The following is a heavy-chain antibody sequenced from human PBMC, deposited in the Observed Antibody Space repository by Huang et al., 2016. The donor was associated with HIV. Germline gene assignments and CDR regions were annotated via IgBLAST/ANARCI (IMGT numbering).Heavy chain of an antibody. CDR2: ISDDRSSK. V-gene: IGHV3-30*18. CDR3: AKGAAVAGGGLDY. J-gene: IGHJ4*02. Sequence: QVQLVESGGGVAQSGRSLRLSCAASGFSFSSYDMHWVRQGPDKGLEWVSFISDDRSSKKFADSGKGRFTISRDNSKSILYLEMNNLRPEDAAIYYCAKGAAVAGGGLDYWGQGTLVTVSS. CDR1: GFSFSSYD. D-gene: IGHD6-19*01.